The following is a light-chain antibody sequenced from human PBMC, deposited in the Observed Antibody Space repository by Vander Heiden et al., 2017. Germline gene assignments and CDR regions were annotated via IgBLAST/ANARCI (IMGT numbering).Light chain of an antibody. V-gene: IGKV1-9*01. Sequence: DIQLTQSPSFLSASVGDRVTITCRASQGISSYLAWYQQKPGKAPKLLIYAASTLQSGVPSRFSGSGSATEFTLTISSLQPEDFATYYCQQLNSYPPAFGPGTKVDIK. CDR3: QQLNSYPPA. CDR1: QGISSY. J-gene: IGKJ3*01. CDR2: AAS.